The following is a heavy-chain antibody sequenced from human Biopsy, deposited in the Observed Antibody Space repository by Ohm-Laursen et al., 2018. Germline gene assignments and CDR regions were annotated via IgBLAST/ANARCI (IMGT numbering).Heavy chain of an antibody. CDR1: GGTFINYA. CDR3: ARGPHSGSHSCFDY. CDR2: IIPMFGTA. D-gene: IGHD1-26*01. V-gene: IGHV1-69*01. Sequence: SSVKVSCKASGGTFINYAISWVRQAPGQGLEWMRGIIPMFGTANYAQMFQGRVTISADESTSTSYMELSSLTTEDTAIYYCARGPHSGSHSCFDYWGRGTLVTVSS. J-gene: IGHJ4*02.